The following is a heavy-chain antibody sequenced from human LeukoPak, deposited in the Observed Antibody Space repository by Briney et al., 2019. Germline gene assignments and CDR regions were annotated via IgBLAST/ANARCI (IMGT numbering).Heavy chain of an antibody. CDR1: GGSISSYY. Sequence: SETLSLTCTVSGGSISSYYWSWIRQPPGKGLEWIGYIYYSGSTNYNPSLKSRVTISVDTSKPQFSLKLSSVTAADTALYYCARVIRIRGAFDIWGQGTMVTVSS. CDR2: IYYSGST. D-gene: IGHD3-10*01. J-gene: IGHJ3*02. V-gene: IGHV4-59*01. CDR3: ARVIRIRGAFDI.